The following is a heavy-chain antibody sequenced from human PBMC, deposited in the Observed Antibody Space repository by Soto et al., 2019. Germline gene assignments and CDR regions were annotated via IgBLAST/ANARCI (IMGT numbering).Heavy chain of an antibody. Sequence: VQLVESGGGVVQPGGSLRLSCVGSGFTFKNFGLHWVRQAPGKGLEWVTVISYDGATEHYLDSVKGRFTISRDNSKNTVYLDMNSLRPEDTALYYCAKDLCSGGSCIHDYCGQGTQVIVSS. J-gene: IGHJ4*02. CDR3: AKDLCSGGSCIHDY. CDR2: ISYDGATE. D-gene: IGHD2-15*01. CDR1: GFTFKNFG. V-gene: IGHV3-30*18.